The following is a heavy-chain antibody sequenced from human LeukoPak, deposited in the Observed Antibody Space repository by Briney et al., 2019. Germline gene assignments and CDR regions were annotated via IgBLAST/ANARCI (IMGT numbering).Heavy chain of an antibody. CDR1: GFTFSTYA. Sequence: GGSLRLPCTASGFTFSTYAMHWVRQAPGKGLEWVSGISWNSGSIGYADSVKGRFTISRDNAKNSLYLQMNSLRAEDTALYYCAKDIGVDCGGDCSLPYFDYWGQGTLVTVSS. CDR3: AKDIGVDCGGDCSLPYFDY. V-gene: IGHV3-9*01. J-gene: IGHJ4*02. CDR2: ISWNSGSI. D-gene: IGHD2-21*02.